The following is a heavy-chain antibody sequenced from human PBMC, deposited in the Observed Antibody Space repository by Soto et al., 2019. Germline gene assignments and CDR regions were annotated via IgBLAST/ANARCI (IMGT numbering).Heavy chain of an antibody. CDR1: GRSFSGYF. D-gene: IGHD3-22*01. J-gene: IGHJ6*02. V-gene: IGHV4-34*01. Sequence: SETLSLTCAVYGRSFSGYFWSWVRQPPGKGLEWIGEIYHTGKTNYNPSLKSRVTISVDTAKNQFSLNVTSVTAADTAVYYCARAHSTTVITPKWGAMDFWGQGTTVTV. CDR3: ARAHSTTVITPKWGAMDF. CDR2: IYHTGKT.